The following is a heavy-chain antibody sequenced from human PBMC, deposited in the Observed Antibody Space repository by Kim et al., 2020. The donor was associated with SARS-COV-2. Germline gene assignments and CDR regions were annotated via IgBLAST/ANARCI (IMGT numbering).Heavy chain of an antibody. J-gene: IGHJ4*02. V-gene: IGHV5-51*01. Sequence: GESLKISCKGSGYSFTSYWIGWVRQMPGKGLEWMGIIYPGDSDTRYSPSFQGQVTISADKSISTAYLQWSSLKASDTAMYYCARLRDYDYVWGSITPGAFDYWGQGTLVTVSS. CDR2: IYPGDSDT. CDR3: ARLRDYDYVWGSITPGAFDY. D-gene: IGHD3-16*01. CDR1: GYSFTSYW.